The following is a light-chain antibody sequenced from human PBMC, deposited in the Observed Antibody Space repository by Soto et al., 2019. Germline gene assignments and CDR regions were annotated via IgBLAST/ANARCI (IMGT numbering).Light chain of an antibody. CDR3: QQYNSYS. J-gene: IGKJ1*01. CDR2: HAS. CDR1: QSVLYSYNNKNY. Sequence: DIVMTQSPDSLAVSLGERATINCKSNQSVLYSYNNKNYLAWYQQKPGQPPKVLIYHASNLQSGVPSRFSGSGSGTEFTLTISSLQPDDFATYYCQQYNSYSFGQGTKVDIK. V-gene: IGKV4-1*01.